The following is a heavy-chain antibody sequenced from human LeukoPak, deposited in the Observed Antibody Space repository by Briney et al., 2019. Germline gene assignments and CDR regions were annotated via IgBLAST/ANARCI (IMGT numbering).Heavy chain of an antibody. J-gene: IGHJ4*02. CDR1: GFTFDDYA. Sequence: GGSLRLSCAAFGFTFDDYAMHWVRQAPGKGLEWVSGISWNSGSIGYADSVKGRFTISRDNAKNSLYLQMNSLRAEDTALYYCAKARQFYYFDYWGQGTLVTVSS. V-gene: IGHV3-9*01. CDR2: ISWNSGSI. D-gene: IGHD5-24*01. CDR3: AKARQFYYFDY.